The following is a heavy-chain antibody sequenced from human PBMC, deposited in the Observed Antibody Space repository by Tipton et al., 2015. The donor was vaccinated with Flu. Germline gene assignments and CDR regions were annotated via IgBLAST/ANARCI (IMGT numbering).Heavy chain of an antibody. CDR1: GDSISSDFY. CDR2: VSRTGST. CDR3: ARTPYCSTTTCYTRGSYFDY. Sequence: TLSLTCAVSGDSISSDFYWAWIRQFPGKGLEWIGTVSRTGSTIYNPSLKSRVTISIDTSKNQFSLKLTSVTAADTAVYYCARTPYCSTTTCYTRGSYFDYWGQGTLVTVSS. D-gene: IGHD2-2*02. J-gene: IGHJ4*02. V-gene: IGHV4-38-2*01.